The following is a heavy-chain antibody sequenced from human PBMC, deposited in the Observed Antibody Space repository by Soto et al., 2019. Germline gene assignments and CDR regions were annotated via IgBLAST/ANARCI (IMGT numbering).Heavy chain of an antibody. CDR3: AKADGQQWLLPHLEN. D-gene: IGHD6-19*01. CDR2: ISCCGGTA. Sequence: EVQLLESGGGLVRPGESLRLSCAASGFNFNKYAMSWVRQAPGEGLEWVSGISCCGGTASYADSVKGRFTIARDDAKNTLYLDMHSLRVEDTAEYYCAKADGQQWLLPHLENWGRGTLVTVS. V-gene: IGHV3-23*01. CDR1: GFNFNKYA. J-gene: IGHJ4*02.